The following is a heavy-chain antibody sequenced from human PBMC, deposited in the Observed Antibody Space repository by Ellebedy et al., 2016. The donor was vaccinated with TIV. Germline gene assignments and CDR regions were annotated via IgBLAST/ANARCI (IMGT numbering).Heavy chain of an antibody. CDR2: ISYGGSNK. D-gene: IGHD3-16*01. CDR3: AKDRIMITFGGVGTYYYYYYGMDV. V-gene: IGHV3-30*18. J-gene: IGHJ6*02. Sequence: GGSLRLSXAASGFTFSSYAMSWVRQAPGKGLEWVAVISYGGSNKYYADSVKGRFTISRDNSKNTLYLQMNSLRAEDTAVYYCAKDRIMITFGGVGTYYYYYYGMDVWGQGTTVTVSS. CDR1: GFTFSSYA.